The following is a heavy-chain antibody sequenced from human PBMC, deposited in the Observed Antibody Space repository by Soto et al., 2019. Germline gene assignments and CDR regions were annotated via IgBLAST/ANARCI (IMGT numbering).Heavy chain of an antibody. CDR1: GGTFSSYA. Sequence: SVKVSCKASGGTFSSYAISWVRQAPGQGLEWMGGIIPIFGTANYAQKFQGRVTITADKSASTAYMELSSLRSEDTAVYYCARTSSRDGYNRPFGYWGQGTLVTVSS. J-gene: IGHJ4*02. CDR2: IIPIFGTA. V-gene: IGHV1-69*06. D-gene: IGHD5-12*01. CDR3: ARTSSRDGYNRPFGY.